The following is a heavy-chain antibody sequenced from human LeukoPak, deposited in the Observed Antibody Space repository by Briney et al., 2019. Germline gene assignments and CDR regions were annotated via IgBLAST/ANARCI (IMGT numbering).Heavy chain of an antibody. Sequence: GGSLRLSCAASGFTFSSYWMNWARQAPGKGLVWASRIASDGSSTTYADSVKGRFSISRDNAKNTLYLQMNSLRVEDTAVYYCARDLGYCTNGVCHTRFDYWGQGTLVAVSS. CDR3: ARDLGYCTNGVCHTRFDY. CDR2: IASDGSST. CDR1: GFTFSSYW. V-gene: IGHV3-74*01. J-gene: IGHJ4*02. D-gene: IGHD2-8*01.